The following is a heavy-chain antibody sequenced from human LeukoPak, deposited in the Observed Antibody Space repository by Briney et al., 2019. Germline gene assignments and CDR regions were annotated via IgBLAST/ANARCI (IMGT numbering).Heavy chain of an antibody. CDR3: ARDNWGYAFDI. D-gene: IGHD7-27*01. CDR1: GGSISSYY. Sequence: PSETLSLTCTVSGGSISSYYWSWIRQPPGKGLEWIGYIYYSGSTNYDPSLKSRVTISVDTSKNQFSLKLSSVTAADTAVYYCARDNWGYAFDIWGQGTMVTVSS. CDR2: IYYSGST. V-gene: IGHV4-59*01. J-gene: IGHJ3*02.